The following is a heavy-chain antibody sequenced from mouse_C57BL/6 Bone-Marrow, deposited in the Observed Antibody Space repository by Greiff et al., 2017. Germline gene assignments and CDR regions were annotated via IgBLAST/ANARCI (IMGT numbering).Heavy chain of an antibody. D-gene: IGHD2-2*01. J-gene: IGHJ3*01. Sequence: EVKLVESGGGLVQPGGSLKLSCAASGFTFSDYGMAWVRQAPRKGPEWVAFISNLAYSIYYADTVTGRFTISRENAKNTLYLEMSSLRSEDTAMYYCARNGYAWFAYWGQGTLVTVSA. CDR1: GFTFSDYG. CDR2: ISNLAYSI. CDR3: ARNGYAWFAY. V-gene: IGHV5-15*01.